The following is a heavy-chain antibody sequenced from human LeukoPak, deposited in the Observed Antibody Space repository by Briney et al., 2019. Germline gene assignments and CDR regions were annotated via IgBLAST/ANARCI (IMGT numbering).Heavy chain of an antibody. Sequence: SETLSLTCTVSGGSISSINYYWGWIRQPPGKGLEWIGTIYYSGITYYNPSLKSRVTISLDTSKNHFSLRLSSVTAADTAVYYCARGRHDSSGYYGYWGQGTLVTVSS. CDR3: ARGRHDSSGYYGY. J-gene: IGHJ4*02. CDR2: IYYSGIT. D-gene: IGHD3-22*01. CDR1: GGSISSINYY. V-gene: IGHV4-39*07.